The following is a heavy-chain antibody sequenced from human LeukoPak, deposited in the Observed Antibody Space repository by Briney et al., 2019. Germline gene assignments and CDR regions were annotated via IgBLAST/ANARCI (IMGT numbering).Heavy chain of an antibody. Sequence: ASVKVSCKASGYTFTSYYMHWVRQAPGQGLEWMGIINPSGGSTSYAQKFQGRVTMTRDTSTSTVYMELSSLRSEDTAVYYCTKVRSGSSSWALRVFDYWGQGALATVSS. CDR1: GYTFTSYY. CDR3: TKVRSGSSSWALRVFDY. J-gene: IGHJ4*02. D-gene: IGHD6-13*01. CDR2: INPSGGST. V-gene: IGHV1-46*01.